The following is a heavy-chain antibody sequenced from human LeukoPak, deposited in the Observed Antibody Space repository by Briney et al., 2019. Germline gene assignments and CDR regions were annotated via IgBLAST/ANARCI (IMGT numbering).Heavy chain of an antibody. CDR1: GGSISGYY. J-gene: IGHJ5*02. V-gene: IGHV4-59*01. Sequence: SETLSLTCTVSGGSISGYYWSWIRQPPGKGLEWIGYIYYSGSTNYNPSLKSRVTISVDTSKNQFSLKLSSVTAADTAVYYCARDEYNWFDPWGQGTLVTVSS. CDR3: ARDEYNWFDP. CDR2: IYYSGST.